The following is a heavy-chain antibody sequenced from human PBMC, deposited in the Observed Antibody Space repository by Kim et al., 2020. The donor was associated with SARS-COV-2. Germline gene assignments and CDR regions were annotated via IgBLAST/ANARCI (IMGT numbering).Heavy chain of an antibody. J-gene: IGHJ4*02. V-gene: IGHV1-46*01. D-gene: IGHD6-13*01. CDR1: GYTFTSYY. Sequence: ASVKVSCKASGYTFTSYYMHWVRQAPGQGLEWMGIINPSGGSTSYAQKFQGRVTMSRDTSTSTVYMELSSLRSKDTAVYYCARVDSSSWYGSYYFDYWGQGTLVTVSS. CDR3: ARVDSSSWYGSYYFDY. CDR2: INPSGGST.